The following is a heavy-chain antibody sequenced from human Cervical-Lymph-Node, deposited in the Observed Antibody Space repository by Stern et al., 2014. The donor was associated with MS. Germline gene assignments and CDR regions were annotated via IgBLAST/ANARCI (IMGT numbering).Heavy chain of an antibody. D-gene: IGHD3-22*01. Sequence: HVQLLQPGAEVKKPGASVKVSCKASGYTFTSYYMHWVRQAPGQGLEWMGIINPSGGSTSYAQKFQGRVTMTRDTSTSTVYMELSSLRSEDTAVYYCARDRRFYDSSGYWLDYWGQGTLVTVSS. CDR2: INPSGGST. CDR1: GYTFTSYY. J-gene: IGHJ4*02. CDR3: ARDRRFYDSSGYWLDY. V-gene: IGHV1-46*03.